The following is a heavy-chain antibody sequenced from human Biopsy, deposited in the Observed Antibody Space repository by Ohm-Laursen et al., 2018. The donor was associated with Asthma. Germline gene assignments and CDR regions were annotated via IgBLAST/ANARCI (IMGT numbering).Heavy chain of an antibody. D-gene: IGHD2-2*01. CDR2: INSVFGTT. CDR3: ARKAGSCISRTCYSLDF. J-gene: IGHJ4*02. Sequence: GSSVKVSCNSLGGTFSTYVIGWVRQAPGHRLEWMGGINSVFGTTTYPQKFQDRVTITADASTSTVYMELSSLRSEDTAVYYCARKAGSCISRTCYSLDFWGQGTLVTVSS. CDR1: GGTFSTYV. V-gene: IGHV1-69*01.